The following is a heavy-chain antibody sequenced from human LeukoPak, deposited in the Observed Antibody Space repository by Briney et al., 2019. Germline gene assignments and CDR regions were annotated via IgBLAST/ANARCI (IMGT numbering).Heavy chain of an antibody. D-gene: IGHD2-15*01. Sequence: GESLQISCQGSGYSFTSYWIGWVRQMPGKGLEWMGIIYPGDSDTRYSPSFQGQVTISADKSISTAYLQWSSLKASDTAMYYCARLRVVVVAATIYYYYGMDVWGQRTTVTVSS. CDR1: GYSFTSYW. CDR2: IYPGDSDT. CDR3: ARLRVVVVAATIYYYYGMDV. V-gene: IGHV5-51*01. J-gene: IGHJ6*02.